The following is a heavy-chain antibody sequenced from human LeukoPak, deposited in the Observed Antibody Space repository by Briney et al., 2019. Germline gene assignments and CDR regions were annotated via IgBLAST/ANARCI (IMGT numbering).Heavy chain of an antibody. Sequence: ASVKVSCKVSGYTLTELSMHWVRQAPGQGLEWMGWISAYNGNTNYAQKLQGRVTMTTDTSTSTAYMELRSLRSDDTAVYYCARTILWFGEFLDYWGQGTLVTVSS. J-gene: IGHJ4*02. CDR3: ARTILWFGEFLDY. D-gene: IGHD3-10*01. CDR1: GYTLTELS. V-gene: IGHV1-18*01. CDR2: ISAYNGNT.